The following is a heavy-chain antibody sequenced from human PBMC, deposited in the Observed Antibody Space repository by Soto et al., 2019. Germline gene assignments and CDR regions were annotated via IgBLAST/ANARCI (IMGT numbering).Heavy chain of an antibody. CDR3: ARHVVRMIQLRSPSATWYFDL. CDR1: GGSISSYY. V-gene: IGHV4-59*08. D-gene: IGHD5-18*01. CDR2: IYYSGST. J-gene: IGHJ2*01. Sequence: SETLSLTCTVSGGSISSYYWSWIRQPPGKGLEWIGYIYYSGSTNYNPSLKSRVTISVDTSKNQFSLKLSSVTAADTAVYYCARHVVRMIQLRSPSATWYFDLWGRGTLVTVSS.